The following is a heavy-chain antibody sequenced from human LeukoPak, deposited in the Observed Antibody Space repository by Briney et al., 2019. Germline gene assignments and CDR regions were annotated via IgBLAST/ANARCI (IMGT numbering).Heavy chain of an antibody. CDR1: GYNLTSYG. Sequence: GASVKVSCKASGYNLTSYGISWVRQAPGQGLERMGWISAFSGDTNYAQNLQGRVTMTTDTSTSTAYMELRSLTSDDTAVYYCAREGPRSWCPYWGQGTLVTVSS. J-gene: IGHJ4*02. CDR2: ISAFSGDT. D-gene: IGHD6-13*01. V-gene: IGHV1-18*01. CDR3: AREGPRSWCPY.